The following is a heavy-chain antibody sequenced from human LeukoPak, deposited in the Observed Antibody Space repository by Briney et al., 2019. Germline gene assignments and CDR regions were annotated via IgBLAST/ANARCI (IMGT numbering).Heavy chain of an antibody. CDR3: ARVRGNSDYYYYMDV. J-gene: IGHJ6*03. CDR1: GFTFSDYY. Sequence: PGVSLRLSCAASGFTFSDYYMSWIRQAPGKGLEWVSYISSSGSTIYYADSVKGRFTISRDNAKNSLYLQMNSLRAEDTAVYYCARVRGNSDYYYYMDVWGKGTTVTVSS. D-gene: IGHD4-23*01. CDR2: ISSSGSTI. V-gene: IGHV3-11*01.